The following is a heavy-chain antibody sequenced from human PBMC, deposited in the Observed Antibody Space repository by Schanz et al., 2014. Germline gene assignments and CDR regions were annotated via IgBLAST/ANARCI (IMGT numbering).Heavy chain of an antibody. Sequence: QVQLVDSGGGLVKPGGSLRLSCTASGFPFSDYSMAWIRQPPGRGLEWVSYIGNGGVTIYYADSVKGRFTISRDNSRNSLYLQMNSLRAEDTAVYYCARIGGSVFDYWAQGTLVTVSS. J-gene: IGHJ4*02. CDR2: IGNGGVTI. CDR1: GFPFSDYS. CDR3: ARIGGSVFDY. D-gene: IGHD3-10*01. V-gene: IGHV3-11*01.